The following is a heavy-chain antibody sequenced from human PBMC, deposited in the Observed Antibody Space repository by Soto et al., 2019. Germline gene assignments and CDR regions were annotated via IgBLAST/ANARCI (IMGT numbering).Heavy chain of an antibody. J-gene: IGHJ4*02. Sequence: SETLSLTCTVSGGSINSYSYFWGWVRQPPGKGLEWIGSIYNGGNTNYSPSLKSRVTISVDASKNQFSLRLSSVTAADTAVYYCAGPGGDYGDYILDYWGQGTLLTVSS. CDR3: AGPGGDYGDYILDY. V-gene: IGHV4-39*01. D-gene: IGHD4-17*01. CDR2: IYNGGNT. CDR1: GGSINSYSYF.